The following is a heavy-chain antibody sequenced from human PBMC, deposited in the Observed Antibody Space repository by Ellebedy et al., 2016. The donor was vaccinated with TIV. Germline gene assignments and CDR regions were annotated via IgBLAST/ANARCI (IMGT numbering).Heavy chain of an antibody. J-gene: IGHJ4*02. D-gene: IGHD5-18*01. CDR2: IIPILGRP. CDR1: GGTFSSYG. Sequence: ASVKVSCKASGGTFSSYGINWVRQAPGQGLEWMGRIIPILGRPDYAQTFQGRVTIYADKSTGTPYLELRTLRSEDTAVYYCAKDSRYSYGYRFNFWGQGTLVIVSS. CDR3: AKDSRYSYGYRFNF. V-gene: IGHV1-69*04.